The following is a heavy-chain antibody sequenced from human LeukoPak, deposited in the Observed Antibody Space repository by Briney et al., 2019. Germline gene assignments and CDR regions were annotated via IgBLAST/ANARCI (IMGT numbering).Heavy chain of an antibody. D-gene: IGHD1/OR15-1a*01. CDR3: ARSGTSQYYFCGVDV. CDR1: GGSISSSAYF. V-gene: IGHV4-39*01. Sequence: SETLSLTCTVSGGSISSSAYFWGWIRQPPGKGLEWIGSMYYSGRSYYNPSLRSRVTISVDTSKNQFSLKLNSVTATDTAVYYCARSGTSQYYFCGVDVWGQGTTVTVSS. J-gene: IGHJ6*02. CDR2: MYYSGRS.